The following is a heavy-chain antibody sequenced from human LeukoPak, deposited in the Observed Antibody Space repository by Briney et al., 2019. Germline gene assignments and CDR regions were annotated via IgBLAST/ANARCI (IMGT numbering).Heavy chain of an antibody. CDR1: GFVFSTYA. CDR3: AKVKALDAVASYFDY. J-gene: IGHJ4*02. Sequence: PGGSLRLSCAASGFVFSTYAMGWVRQAPGKRLEWVSAISSSGDNTYYADSVKGQFTISRDNSKNTLDLQMNSLRAEDTAMYHCAKVKALDAVASYFDYWGQGTLVTVSS. CDR2: ISSSGDNT. V-gene: IGHV3-23*01. D-gene: IGHD1-1*01.